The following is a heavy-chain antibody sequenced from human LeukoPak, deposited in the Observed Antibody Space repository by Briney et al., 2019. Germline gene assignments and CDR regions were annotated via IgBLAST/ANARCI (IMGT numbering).Heavy chain of an antibody. V-gene: IGHV4-39*01. D-gene: IGHD2-2*01. CDR2: IYYSGST. J-gene: IGHJ6*02. CDR3: ARDPAPDDYYYGMDV. Sequence: SETLSLTCTVSGGSISSSSYYWGWIRQPPGKGLEWIGSIYYSGSTYYNPSLKSRVTISVDTSKNQFSLKLSSVTAADTAVYYCARDPAPDDYYYGMDVWGQGTTVTVSS. CDR1: GGSISSSSYY.